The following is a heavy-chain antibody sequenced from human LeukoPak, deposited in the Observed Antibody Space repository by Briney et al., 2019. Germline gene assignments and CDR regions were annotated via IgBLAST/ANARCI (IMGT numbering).Heavy chain of an antibody. V-gene: IGHV4-34*01. CDR2: INHSGST. CDR3: AIQEGYIDY. J-gene: IGHJ4*02. Sequence: SETLSLTCAVYGGSFSGYYWSWIRQPPGRGLEWIGEINHSGSTNYNPSLKSRVTISVDTSKNQFSLKLSSVTAADTAVYYCAIQEGYIDYWGQGTLVTVSS. CDR1: GGSFSGYY.